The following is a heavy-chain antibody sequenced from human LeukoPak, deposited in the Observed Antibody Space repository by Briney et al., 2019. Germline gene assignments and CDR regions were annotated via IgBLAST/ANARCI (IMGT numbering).Heavy chain of an antibody. D-gene: IGHD3-22*01. V-gene: IGHV1-2*02. CDR3: ARSTSSGSYEFDP. CDR1: GYTFTGYY. Sequence: ASVKVSCKASGYTFTGYYMHWVRQAPGQGLEWMGWINPNSGGTNYAQKFQGRVTITRDTSISTAYMELSRLRSDDTAVYYCARSTSSGSYEFDPWGQGTLVTVSS. J-gene: IGHJ5*02. CDR2: INPNSGGT.